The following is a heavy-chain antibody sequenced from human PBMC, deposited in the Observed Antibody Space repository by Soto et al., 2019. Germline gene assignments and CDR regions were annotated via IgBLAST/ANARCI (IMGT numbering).Heavy chain of an antibody. J-gene: IGHJ4*02. Sequence: SVKVSCKSSGGTFSSYAISWVRQAPGQGLEWMGGIIPIFGTANYAQKFQGRVTMTADESTSTAYMELSSLRSEDTAVYYCARGHTGYCSSTTCYTLYYFDYWGQRTLVTVSS. CDR3: ARGHTGYCSSTTCYTLYYFDY. V-gene: IGHV1-69*13. CDR1: GGTFSSYA. CDR2: IIPIFGTA. D-gene: IGHD2-2*02.